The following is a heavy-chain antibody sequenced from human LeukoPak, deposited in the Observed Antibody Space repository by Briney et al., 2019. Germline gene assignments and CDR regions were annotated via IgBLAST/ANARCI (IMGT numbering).Heavy chain of an antibody. V-gene: IGHV3-30*18. D-gene: IGHD2-2*01. CDR1: GLTFSSYG. CDR2: ISYDGSNK. CDR3: AKSRYCSSTSCSEPRLYYYNGMDV. J-gene: IGHJ6*02. Sequence: GGSLRLSCAASGLTFSSYGMHWVRQAPGKGLEWVAVISYDGSNKYYADSVKGRCTISRDNSKNTLYMQMNSLRAEDTAVYYCAKSRYCSSTSCSEPRLYYYNGMDVWGQGTTVTVSS.